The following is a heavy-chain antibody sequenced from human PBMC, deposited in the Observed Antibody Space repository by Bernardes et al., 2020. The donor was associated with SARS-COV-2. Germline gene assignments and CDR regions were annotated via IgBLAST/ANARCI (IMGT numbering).Heavy chain of an antibody. CDR2: IATDGET. CDR1: GFTFSNDD. CDR3: ARRGSGLYWYFDR. V-gene: IGHV3-13*01. Sequence: VSLRLSCSASGFTFSNDDMHWGRKGPGKGLEWVSGIATDGETYYPDSVKGRFAISRENAKNSMYLQMNSLRAGDTAMDYCARRGSGLYWYFDRWGRVTLVIVTS. J-gene: IGHJ2*01.